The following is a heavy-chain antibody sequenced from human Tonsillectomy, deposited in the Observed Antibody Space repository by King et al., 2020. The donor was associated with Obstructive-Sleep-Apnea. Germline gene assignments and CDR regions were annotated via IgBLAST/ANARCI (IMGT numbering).Heavy chain of an antibody. CDR3: SARIDY. Sequence: VQLVESGGGLVQPGGSLRLSCAASGFTFSSYSMKWVRQAPGKGLEWVSYISSSSSTIYYADSVKGRFTISRDNAKNSLYLQMNSLSAEDTAVYYCSARIDYWGQGTLVTVSS. CDR2: ISSSSSTI. V-gene: IGHV3-48*04. CDR1: GFTFSSYS. J-gene: IGHJ4*02.